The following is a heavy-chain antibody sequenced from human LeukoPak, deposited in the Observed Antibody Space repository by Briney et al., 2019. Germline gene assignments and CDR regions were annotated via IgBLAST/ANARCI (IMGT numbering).Heavy chain of an antibody. V-gene: IGHV3-21*06. CDR2: ISSSSTYI. CDR3: AKDSAGTVTTADQ. J-gene: IGHJ5*02. D-gene: IGHD4-17*01. CDR1: GFTFSTYT. Sequence: GGSLRLSCAASGFTFSTYTMNWVRQAPGKGLEWVSSISSSSTYIYYADSVKGRFTISRDNAKSILYLHMNSLRVEDSAVFYCAKDSAGTVTTADQWGQGTLVTVSS.